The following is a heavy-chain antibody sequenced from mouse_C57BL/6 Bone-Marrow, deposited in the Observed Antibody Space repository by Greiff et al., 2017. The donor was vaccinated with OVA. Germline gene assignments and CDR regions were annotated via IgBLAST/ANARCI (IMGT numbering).Heavy chain of an antibody. J-gene: IGHJ4*01. CDR3: SRERSYYYGSRPDSMDY. Sequence: EVMLVESGGGLVKPGGSLKLSCAASGFTFSSYAMSWVRPTPEKRLEWVATISDGGSYTYYPDNVKGRFTISRDNAKNNLYLQMIHLQSEDTAIYYCSRERSYYYGSRPDSMDYWGQGTSVTVSS. V-gene: IGHV5-4*01. CDR1: GFTFSSYA. D-gene: IGHD1-1*01. CDR2: ISDGGSYT.